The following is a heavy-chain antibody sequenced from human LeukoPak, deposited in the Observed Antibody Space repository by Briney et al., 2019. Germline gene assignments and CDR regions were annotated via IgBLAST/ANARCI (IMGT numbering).Heavy chain of an antibody. D-gene: IGHD4-17*01. CDR1: GGSFSGYY. CDR2: INHSGST. Sequence: PPETLSLTCAVYGGSFSGYYWSWIRQPPGKGLEWIGEINHSGSTNYNPSLKSRVTISVDTSKNQFSLKLSSVTAADTAVYYCARDRYGDHTYFDYWGQGALVTVSS. CDR3: ARDRYGDHTYFDY. V-gene: IGHV4-34*01. J-gene: IGHJ4*02.